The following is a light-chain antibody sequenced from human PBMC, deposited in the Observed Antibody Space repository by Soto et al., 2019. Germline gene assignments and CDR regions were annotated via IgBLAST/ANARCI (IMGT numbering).Light chain of an antibody. CDR2: GAS. V-gene: IGKV3-20*01. Sequence: IMLTQSPGTLSLSPGERATLSRRASQSVSSNYLAWYQQKPGQAPRLLIYGASSRATGIPDRFSGSGSGTDFTLTISRLEPEDFAVYYCQQYGGSPWTFGQGTKVDI. J-gene: IGKJ1*01. CDR1: QSVSSNY. CDR3: QQYGGSPWT.